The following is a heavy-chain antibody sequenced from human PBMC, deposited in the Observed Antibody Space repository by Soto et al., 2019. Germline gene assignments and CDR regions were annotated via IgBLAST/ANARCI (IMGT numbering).Heavy chain of an antibody. CDR1: GFTFSSYA. J-gene: IGHJ4*02. V-gene: IGHV3-30-3*01. D-gene: IGHD4-17*01. Sequence: QVQLVESGGGVVQPGRSLRLSCAASGFTFSSYAMHWVRQAPGKGLEWVAVISYDGSNKYYADSVKGRFTISRDNSKNTLYLQMNSLRAEDTAVDYCARDLAGDYGDHDFFNFPGYFDYWGQGTLVTVSS. CDR2: ISYDGSNK. CDR3: ARDLAGDYGDHDFFNFPGYFDY.